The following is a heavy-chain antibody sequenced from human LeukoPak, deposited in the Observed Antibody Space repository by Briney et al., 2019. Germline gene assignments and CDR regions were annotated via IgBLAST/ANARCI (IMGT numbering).Heavy chain of an antibody. D-gene: IGHD2-2*01. J-gene: IGHJ6*04. CDR2: INPSGGST. CDR3: ATTPLLYCSSTSCYENYYYGMDV. Sequence: ASVKVSCKVSGYTLTELSMHWVRQAPGKGLEWMGIINPSGGSTSYAQKFQGRVTMTRDTSTSTVYMELSSLRSEDTAVYHCATTPLLYCSSTSCYENYYYGMDVWGKGTTVTVSS. V-gene: IGHV1-46*01. CDR1: GYTLTELS.